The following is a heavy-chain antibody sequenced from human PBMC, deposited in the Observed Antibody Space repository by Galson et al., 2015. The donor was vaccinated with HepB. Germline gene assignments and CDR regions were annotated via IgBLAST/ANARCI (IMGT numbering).Heavy chain of an antibody. Sequence: ETLSLTCTVSGGSISSSSYYWGWIRQPPGKGLEWIGSIYYSGSTYYNPSLKSRVTISVDTSKNQFSLKLSSVTAADTAVYYCARLATTVTTYSVWGKGTTVTVSS. CDR2: IYYSGST. CDR1: GGSISSSSYY. J-gene: IGHJ6*04. CDR3: ARLATTVTTYSV. D-gene: IGHD4-17*01. V-gene: IGHV4-39*01.